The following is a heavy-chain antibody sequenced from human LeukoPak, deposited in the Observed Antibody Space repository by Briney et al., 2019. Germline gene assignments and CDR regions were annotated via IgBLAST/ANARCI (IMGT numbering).Heavy chain of an antibody. CDR2: INTDNGNT. Sequence: ASVKVSCKASGYTFTNYAMHWVRQAPGQRLEWMGWINTDNGNTKYSQKFQGRVTIIRDTSASTAYMELSSLRSEDTAVYYCAADNRDFLSAVLGSWGQGTLVTVSS. CDR3: AADNRDFLSAVLGS. J-gene: IGHJ4*02. D-gene: IGHD3-3*01. CDR1: GYTFTNYA. V-gene: IGHV1-3*04.